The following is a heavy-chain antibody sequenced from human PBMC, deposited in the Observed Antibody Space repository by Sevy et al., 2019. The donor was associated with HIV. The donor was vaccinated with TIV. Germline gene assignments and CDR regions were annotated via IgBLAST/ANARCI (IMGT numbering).Heavy chain of an antibody. J-gene: IGHJ4*02. V-gene: IGHV3-30*02. CDR2: IRYDGSTK. Sequence: GGSLRLSCAASGFTFSIYGMHWVRQAPGKGLEWVACIRYDGSTKYYADSVKGRFTISRDNSKNTLYVQMNNLRAEDTAVYYCAKDLTGRYSSSSGDFDYWGQGTLVTVSS. D-gene: IGHD6-6*01. CDR1: GFTFSIYG. CDR3: AKDLTGRYSSSSGDFDY.